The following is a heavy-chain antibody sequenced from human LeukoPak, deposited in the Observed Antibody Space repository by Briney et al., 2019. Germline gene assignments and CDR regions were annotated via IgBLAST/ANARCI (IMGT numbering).Heavy chain of an antibody. D-gene: IGHD1-26*01. CDR2: NYHIGTT. Sequence: AETLSLTCTVSGDSIKGYFWSWMRQSPGKGLEWIGYNYHIGTTDYNPSLESRVTISADTSKNQFSLTLTSVTAADTAVYYCARHRGGRFSESHCDHWGQGILVTVSS. CDR3: ARHRGGRFSESHCDH. CDR1: GDSIKGYF. V-gene: IGHV4-59*08. J-gene: IGHJ5*02.